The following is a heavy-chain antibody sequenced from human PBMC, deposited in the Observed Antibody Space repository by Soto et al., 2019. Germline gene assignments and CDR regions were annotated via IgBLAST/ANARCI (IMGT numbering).Heavy chain of an antibody. D-gene: IGHD2-2*01. CDR2: IYHSGST. J-gene: IGHJ4*02. CDR1: GGSISSSNW. V-gene: IGHV4-4*02. CDR3: ARTATMAALTLIDY. Sequence: PSETLSLPCAVSGGSISSSNWWSWVRQPPGKGLEWIGEIYHSGSTNYNPSLKSRVTISVDKSKNQFSLKLSSVTAADTAVYYCARTATMAALTLIDYWGQGTLVTVSS.